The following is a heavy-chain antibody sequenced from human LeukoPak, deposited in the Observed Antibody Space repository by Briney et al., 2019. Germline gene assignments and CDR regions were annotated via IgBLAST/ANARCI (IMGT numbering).Heavy chain of an antibody. CDR3: ARGLHCSSTSCLYYIDY. D-gene: IGHD2-2*01. V-gene: IGHV4-34*01. J-gene: IGHJ4*02. CDR2: INHSGST. CDR1: GGSFSGYY. Sequence: SETLSLTCAVYGGSFSGYYWSWIRQPPGKGLEWIGEINHSGSTNYNPSLKSRVTISVDTSKNQFSLKLSSVTAADTAVYYCARGLHCSSTSCLYYIDYWGQGTLVTVSS.